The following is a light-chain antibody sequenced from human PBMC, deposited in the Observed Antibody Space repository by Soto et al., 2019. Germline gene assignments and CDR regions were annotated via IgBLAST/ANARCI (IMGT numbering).Light chain of an antibody. CDR3: SSYTSNRGV. Sequence: QSALTQPASVSGSPGQSITISCTGTTSDVGGYNFVSWYQQRPGKAPKLMIYEVSNRPSGVSDRFSGSKSGNTASLTISGLQAEDEADYYCSSYTSNRGVFGTGTKLTVL. J-gene: IGLJ1*01. CDR1: TSDVGGYNF. CDR2: EVS. V-gene: IGLV2-14*01.